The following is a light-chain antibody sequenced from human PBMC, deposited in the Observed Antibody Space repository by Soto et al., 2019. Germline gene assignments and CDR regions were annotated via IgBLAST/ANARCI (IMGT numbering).Light chain of an antibody. Sequence: QSALTQPASVSGSPGQSITISCTGTSGDVGGYDYVSWYQQSPGKAPKLIIYEVSKRPSGVTNRFSGSKSHNTASLTISGPQDEAGAVYYSNSNKSGGPQVFGTGPKATVL. CDR3: NSNKSGGPQV. V-gene: IGLV2-14*01. J-gene: IGLJ1*01. CDR2: EVS. CDR1: SGDVGGYDY.